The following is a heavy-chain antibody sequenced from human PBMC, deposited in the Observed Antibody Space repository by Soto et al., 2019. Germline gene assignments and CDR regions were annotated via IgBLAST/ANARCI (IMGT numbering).Heavy chain of an antibody. J-gene: IGHJ3*01. CDR3: ARGGWNYGPGPFEL. D-gene: IGHD1-7*01. V-gene: IGHV1-18*04. CDR2: FSAYNGKT. CDR1: GYTFTNYG. Sequence: QVQLVQSGTEVTTPGASVKVSCHASGYTFTNYGINWVRQATGQGLELMEWFSAYNGKTHHAPFVQYRVTMTTDTSTRTAYMELTSLRADDTAVYYCARGGWNYGPGPFELWGQGTMVTVSS.